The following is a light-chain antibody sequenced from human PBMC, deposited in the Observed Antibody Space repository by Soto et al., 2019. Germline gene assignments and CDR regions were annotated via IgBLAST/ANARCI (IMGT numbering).Light chain of an antibody. CDR2: DAS. CDR3: EKYEVRPHV. CDR1: RDITNC. Sequence: DIQMTQTPSSLSASVGDRVTFSCRASRDITNCLNWYHQKPGKAPKLLIYDASNLETGVPSRLRGSGSGAQCSVAISCLQPEDTATFFSEKYEVRPHVVGSGTKVEIK. V-gene: IGKV1-33*01. J-gene: IGKJ3*01.